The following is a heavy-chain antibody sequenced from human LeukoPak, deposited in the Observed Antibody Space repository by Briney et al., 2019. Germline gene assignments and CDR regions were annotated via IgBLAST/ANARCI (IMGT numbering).Heavy chain of an antibody. J-gene: IGHJ4*02. CDR2: IIPIFGTA. CDR3: ARDPGVASGFDY. CDR1: GGTFSSYA. D-gene: IGHD5-12*01. V-gene: IGHV1-69*13. Sequence: ASVKVSCKASGGTFSSYAISWVRQAPGQGLEWMGGIIPIFGTANYAQKFQGRVTITADESTSTAYMELSSLRSEDTAVYCCARDPGVASGFDYWGQGTLVTVSS.